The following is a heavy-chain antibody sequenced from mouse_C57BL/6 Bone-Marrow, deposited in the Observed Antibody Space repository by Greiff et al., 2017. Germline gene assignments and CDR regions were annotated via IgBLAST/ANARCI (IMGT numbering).Heavy chain of an antibody. Sequence: QVHVQQSGAELVRPGTSVKVSCKASGYAFTSYLMEWVKQRPGQGLEWIGVIDPGSGGTNYNEKFKGKATLTADKSSSTAYMQLSSLTSEDSAVYRGARRNGCHFAGLDYWGQGTLVTVSA. CDR1: GYAFTSYL. J-gene: IGHJ4*01. CDR3: ARRNGCHFAGLDY. D-gene: IGHD6-1*01. CDR2: IDPGSGGT. V-gene: IGHV1-54*01.